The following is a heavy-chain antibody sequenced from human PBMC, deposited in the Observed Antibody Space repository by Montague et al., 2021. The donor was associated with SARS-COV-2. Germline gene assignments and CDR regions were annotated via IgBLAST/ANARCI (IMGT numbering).Heavy chain of an antibody. CDR2: ISSSGGGSTK. J-gene: IGHJ6*02. V-gene: IGHV3-48*03. D-gene: IGHD1-1*01. CDR3: ARDRDWDDWCGMDV. CDR1: GFIFSSYE. Sequence: SLRLSCAASGFIFSSYEMNWVRQAPGKGLEWISYISSSGGGSTKHYTDSGKGRFTISRDNAKNSLYLQMNSLRVEDTAIYYCARDRDWDDWCGMDVWGQGTTGTVSS.